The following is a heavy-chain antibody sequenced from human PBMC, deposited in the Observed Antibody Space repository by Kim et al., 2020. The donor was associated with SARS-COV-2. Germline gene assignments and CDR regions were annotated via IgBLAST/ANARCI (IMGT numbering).Heavy chain of an antibody. CDR1: GFTFSSYA. Sequence: GGSLRLSCAASGFTFSSYAMSWVRQAPGKGLEWVSAITGSGGSTYYADSVKGRFTISRDNSKNTLYLQMNSLRAEDTAVDYCAKHLLTRGYWSGGSCYFFDYWGQGTLVTVSS. V-gene: IGHV3-23*01. D-gene: IGHD2-15*01. CDR3: AKHLLTRGYWSGGSCYFFDY. J-gene: IGHJ4*01. CDR2: ITGSGGST.